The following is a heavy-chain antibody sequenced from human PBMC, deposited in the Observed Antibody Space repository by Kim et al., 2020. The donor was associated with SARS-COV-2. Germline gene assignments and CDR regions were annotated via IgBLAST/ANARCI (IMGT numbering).Heavy chain of an antibody. V-gene: IGHV3-7*03. D-gene: IGHD2-15*01. CDR2: IKQDGSEK. CDR1: GFTFSRSW. Sequence: GGSLRLSCAASGFTFSRSWMSWVRQAPGKWLEWVANIKQDGSEKYYVNSVTGRFTISRDNAKNSLYLQMNSLRVEDTAVYYCASSSGRGYCSGDNCPPWGQGTLVTVSS. CDR3: ASSSGRGYCSGDNCPP. J-gene: IGHJ5*02.